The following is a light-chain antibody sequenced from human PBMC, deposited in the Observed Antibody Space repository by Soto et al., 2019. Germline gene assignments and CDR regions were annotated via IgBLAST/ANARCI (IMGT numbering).Light chain of an antibody. CDR3: QQYNTWPG. J-gene: IGKJ3*01. V-gene: IGKV3-15*01. CDR2: GAS. CDR1: QSVSTN. Sequence: EIVMTQSPATLSVSPGERATLSCRASQSVSTNLAWYQVKPGQAPRLLIYGASTRATGIPDRFSGSGSGTEFTLTISSLQSEDFAVYYCQQYNTWPGFGPGTKVDVK.